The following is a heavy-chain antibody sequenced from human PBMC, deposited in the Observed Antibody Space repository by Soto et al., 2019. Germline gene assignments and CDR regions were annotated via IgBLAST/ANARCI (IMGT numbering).Heavy chain of an antibody. D-gene: IGHD1-26*01. CDR2: ISYDGSHA. Sequence: QVQLVDSGGGVVQPGRSLRLSCAASGFTFTTYGMHWVRRAPGKGLEWAAVISYDGSHAYYADSVKGRFTISRDNSKNTLYLQINRLRAEDTAVYYCAKERTYSVASGFDYWGRGTLVTVSS. V-gene: IGHV3-30*18. CDR3: AKERTYSVASGFDY. CDR1: GFTFTTYG. J-gene: IGHJ4*02.